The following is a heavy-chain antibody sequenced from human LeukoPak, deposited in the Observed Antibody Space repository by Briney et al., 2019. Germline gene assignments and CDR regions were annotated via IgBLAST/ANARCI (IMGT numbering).Heavy chain of an antibody. Sequence: PGGSLRLSCAASGFTFGDYYMSWIRQAPGKGLEWVSYISSSGSTIYYADSVKGRFTISRDNAKNSLYLQMNSLRAEDTAVYYCASKMRRDGYNWISTPRSYYFDYWGQGTLVTVSS. J-gene: IGHJ4*02. CDR3: ASKMRRDGYNWISTPRSYYFDY. CDR2: ISSSGSTI. CDR1: GFTFGDYY. V-gene: IGHV3-11*01. D-gene: IGHD5-12*01.